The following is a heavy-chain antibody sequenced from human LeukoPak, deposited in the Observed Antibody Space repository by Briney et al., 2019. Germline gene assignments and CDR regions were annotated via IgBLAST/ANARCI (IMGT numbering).Heavy chain of an antibody. D-gene: IGHD5-24*01. CDR1: GYTFTGYY. V-gene: IGHV1-2*02. CDR3: AREGDPGSGYNYGNWLDP. J-gene: IGHJ5*02. Sequence: GASVKVSCKASGYTFTGYYMHWVRQAPGQGLGWMGWINPNSGGTYYAQKFQGRVTMTSDTSISTAYMELSRLRSDNTAVYYCAREGDPGSGYNYGNWLDPWGQGTLVTVSS. CDR2: INPNSGGT.